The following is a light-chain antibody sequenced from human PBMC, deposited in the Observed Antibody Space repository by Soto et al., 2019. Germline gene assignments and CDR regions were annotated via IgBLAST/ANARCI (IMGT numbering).Light chain of an antibody. J-gene: IGKJ2*01. CDR1: QSVTSSY. V-gene: IGKV3-20*01. CDR3: HQYGGSPPYT. Sequence: EIVLTQSPGTLSLSPGERATLSCRASQSVTSSYLAWYQQKPGQAPRLLIYGASSRATGIPDKFSGSGSGTDFNLSISRLEPEDFAVYYCHQYGGSPPYTFDQGTKLEIK. CDR2: GAS.